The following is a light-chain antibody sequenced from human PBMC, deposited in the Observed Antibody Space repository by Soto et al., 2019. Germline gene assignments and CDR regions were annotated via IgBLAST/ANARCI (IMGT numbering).Light chain of an antibody. CDR1: SSDVGGYKY. CDR2: EVN. J-gene: IGLJ1*01. Sequence: QSALTQPPSASGSPGQSVTISCTGTSSDVGGYKYVSRYQQHPGKAPKLMIFEVNKRPSGVPDRFSGSKSGNTASLTVAGLQAEDEADYYCCSYAGINNLGVFGTGTKLTVL. V-gene: IGLV2-8*01. CDR3: CSYAGINNLGV.